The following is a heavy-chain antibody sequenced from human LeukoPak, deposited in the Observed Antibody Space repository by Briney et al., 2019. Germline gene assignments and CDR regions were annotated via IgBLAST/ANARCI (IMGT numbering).Heavy chain of an antibody. CDR1: GGTFSSYA. V-gene: IGHV1-69*05. Sequence: GSSVKVSCKASGGTFSSYAISRVRQAPGQGLEWMGGIIPIFGTANYAQKFQGRVTITTDESTSTAYMELSSLRSEDTAVYYCARARAVAGNGDFDYWGQGTLVTVSS. CDR3: ARARAVAGNGDFDY. D-gene: IGHD6-19*01. J-gene: IGHJ4*02. CDR2: IIPIFGTA.